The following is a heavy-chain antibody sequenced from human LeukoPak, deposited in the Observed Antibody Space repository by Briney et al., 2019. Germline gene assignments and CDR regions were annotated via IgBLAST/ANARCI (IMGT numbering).Heavy chain of an antibody. J-gene: IGHJ4*02. D-gene: IGHD1-7*01. CDR1: GGSISSGGYY. V-gene: IGHV4-30-2*03. Sequence: PSETLSLTCTVSGGSISSGGYYWSWIRQPPGKGLEWIGYIYHSGSTYYNPSLKSRVTISVDTSKNQFSLKLSSVAAADTAVYYCARQPDELELEDGIDYWGQGTLVTVSS. CDR2: IYHSGST. CDR3: ARQPDELELEDGIDY.